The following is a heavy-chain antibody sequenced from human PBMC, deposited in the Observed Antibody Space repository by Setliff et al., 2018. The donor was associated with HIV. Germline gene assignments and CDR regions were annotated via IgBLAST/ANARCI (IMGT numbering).Heavy chain of an antibody. CDR3: AAATTLDY. Sequence: SETLSLTCTVSGASITRGGDFWSWIRQHPGKGLEWIGYIYYTGSTNYNPSLKSRVTISLDTSKNQFFLRLSSVTAADTAVYYCAAATTLDYWGQGTLVTVSS. V-gene: IGHV4-30-4*08. J-gene: IGHJ4*02. CDR1: GASITRGGDF. D-gene: IGHD1-26*01. CDR2: IYYTGST.